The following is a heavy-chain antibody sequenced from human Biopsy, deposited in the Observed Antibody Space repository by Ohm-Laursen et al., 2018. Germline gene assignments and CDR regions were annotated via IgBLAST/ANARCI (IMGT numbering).Heavy chain of an antibody. CDR1: GGSFSDYG. CDR3: ATLTEDYGASPDS. J-gene: IGHJ4*02. V-gene: IGHV1-69*06. CDR2: VIPISNTA. D-gene: IGHD4-17*01. Sequence: GSSVKVSCKPSGGSFSDYGLSWVQQAPGRGLEWMGRVIPISNTANYAQNFQDRLTITADRSTNTAYMELNSLRSEDTAVYFCATLTEDYGASPDSWGQGTLVVVSS.